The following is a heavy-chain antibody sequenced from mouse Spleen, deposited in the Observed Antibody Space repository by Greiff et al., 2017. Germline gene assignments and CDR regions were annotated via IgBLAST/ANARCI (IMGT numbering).Heavy chain of an antibody. V-gene: IGHV1-7*01. CDR3: ARTYGSSYYAMDY. CDR2: INPSTGYT. J-gene: IGHJ4*01. D-gene: IGHD1-1*01. CDR1: GYTFTSYW. Sequence: VKLQQSGAELAKPGASVKMSCKASGYTFTSYWMHWVKQRPGQGLEWIGYINPSTGYTEYNQKFKDKATLTADKSSSTAYMQLSSLTSEDSAVYYCARTYGSSYYAMDYWGQGTSVTVSS.